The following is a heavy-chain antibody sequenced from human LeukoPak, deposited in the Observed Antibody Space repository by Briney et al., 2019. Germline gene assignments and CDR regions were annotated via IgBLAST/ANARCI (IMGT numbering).Heavy chain of an antibody. J-gene: IGHJ4*02. CDR1: GYTFTNFY. CDR3: ARAPMVRGVIAIIDY. V-gene: IGHV1-46*01. CDR2: IHPSDGDT. Sequence: GASVKVSCKASGYTFTNFYMHWVRQAPGQGLEWMGLIHPSDGDTKYAQEFQDRVTMTRDTSTSTVYMELSSLRFEDTAVYYCARAPMVRGVIAIIDYWGQGTLVTVSS. D-gene: IGHD3-10*01.